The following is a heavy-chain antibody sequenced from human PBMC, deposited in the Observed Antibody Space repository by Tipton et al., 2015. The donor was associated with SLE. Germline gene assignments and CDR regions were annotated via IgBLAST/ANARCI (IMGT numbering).Heavy chain of an antibody. CDR1: GGSFSGYY. Sequence: TLSLTCAVYGGSFSGYYWSWIRQPPGKGLEWIGYIYYSGSTNYNPSLKSRVTISVDTSKNQFSLKLSSVTAADTAVYYCARHELGGGDAFDIWGQGTMVTVSS. V-gene: IGHV4-59*08. D-gene: IGHD2-15*01. J-gene: IGHJ3*02. CDR2: IYYSGST. CDR3: ARHELGGGDAFDI.